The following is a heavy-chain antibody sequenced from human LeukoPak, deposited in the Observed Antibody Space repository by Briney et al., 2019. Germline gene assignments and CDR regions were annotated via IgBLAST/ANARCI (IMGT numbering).Heavy chain of an antibody. Sequence: GGSLRLSCAASGFTFSSYAMSWVRQAPGKGLEWVSAISGSGGSTYYADSVKGRFTISRDNSKNTLYLQMNGLRAEDTAVYYCAKVDYDFWSGYSDYWGQGTLVTVSS. CDR1: GFTFSSYA. V-gene: IGHV3-23*01. D-gene: IGHD3-3*01. CDR2: ISGSGGST. CDR3: AKVDYDFWSGYSDY. J-gene: IGHJ4*02.